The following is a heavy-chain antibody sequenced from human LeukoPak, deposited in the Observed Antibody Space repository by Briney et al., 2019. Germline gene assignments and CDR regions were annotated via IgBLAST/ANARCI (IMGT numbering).Heavy chain of an antibody. CDR2: ISSSSSYI. Sequence: GGSLRLSCGASGFTFSSYSMNWVRQAPGKGLEWVSSISSSSSYIYYADSVKGRFTISRDNAKNSLYLQMNSLRAEDTAVYYCAREAGIAAAGYYYYGMDVWGQGTTVTVSS. J-gene: IGHJ6*02. V-gene: IGHV3-21*01. D-gene: IGHD6-13*01. CDR3: AREAGIAAAGYYYYGMDV. CDR1: GFTFSSYS.